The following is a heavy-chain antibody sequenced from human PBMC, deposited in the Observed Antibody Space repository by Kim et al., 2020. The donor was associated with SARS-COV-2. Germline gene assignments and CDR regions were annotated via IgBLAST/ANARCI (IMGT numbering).Heavy chain of an antibody. Sequence: YTPSLKSRVTISVEMSKNQFSLKLTVVTAAGTAVYYCARTSGFGGWFDPWGQGTLVTVSS. V-gene: IGHV4-39*07. J-gene: IGHJ5*02. D-gene: IGHD3-10*01. CDR3: ARTSGFGGWFDP.